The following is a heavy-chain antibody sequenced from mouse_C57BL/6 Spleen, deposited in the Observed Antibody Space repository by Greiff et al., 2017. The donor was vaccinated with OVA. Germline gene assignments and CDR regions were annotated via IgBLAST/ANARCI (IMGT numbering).Heavy chain of an antibody. CDR3: ASSPGNSGSSYRYFDV. V-gene: IGHV2-9-1*01. CDR1: GFSLTSYA. J-gene: IGHJ1*03. CDR2: IWTGGGT. Sequence: QVQLQQSGPGLVAPSQSLSITCTVSGFSLTSYAISWVRQPPGKGLEWLGVIWTGGGTNYNSALKSRLSISKDNSKSQVFLKMNSLQTDDTARYYCASSPGNSGSSYRYFDVWGTGTTVTVSS. D-gene: IGHD1-1*01.